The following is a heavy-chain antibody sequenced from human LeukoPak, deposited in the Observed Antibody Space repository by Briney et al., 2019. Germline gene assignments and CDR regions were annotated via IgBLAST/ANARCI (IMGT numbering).Heavy chain of an antibody. J-gene: IGHJ6*03. CDR2: ISDSSTTI. D-gene: IGHD6-6*01. V-gene: IGHV3-48*01. CDR3: AKDGESIAARYYYYMDV. Sequence: GGSLRLSCAASGFTFSSYSMNWVRQAPGKGLEWVSYISDSSTTIYYADSVKGRFTISRDNAKNSLYLQMNSLRAEDTAVYYCAKDGESIAARYYYYMDVWGKGTTVTVSS. CDR1: GFTFSSYS.